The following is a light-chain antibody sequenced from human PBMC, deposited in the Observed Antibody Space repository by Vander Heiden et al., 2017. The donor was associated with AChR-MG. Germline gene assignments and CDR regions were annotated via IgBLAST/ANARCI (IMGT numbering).Light chain of an antibody. J-gene: IGLJ2*01. Sequence: QSALTQPRSVSWSPGQFATISFTGSSSDIGGFNSVSWYEHHPGNAPKLLSYEVTKRPSGVPDRFSGSKSGNTASPTISGLQAEDDAYYYCCSYGGRFNWLFGGGTKLTVL. CDR2: EVT. CDR3: CSYGGRFNWL. CDR1: SSDIGGFNS. V-gene: IGLV2-11*01.